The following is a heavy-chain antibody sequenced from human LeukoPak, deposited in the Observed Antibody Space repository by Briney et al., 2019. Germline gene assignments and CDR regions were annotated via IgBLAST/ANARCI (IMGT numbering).Heavy chain of an antibody. CDR3: ARGPFSLGVGVRSAEFFQH. J-gene: IGHJ1*01. V-gene: IGHV1-18*01. Sequence: ASVKVSCKASGYIFSNYGINWVRQAPGQGLEWMGWISAHNGNTEYAQKVQVRVTMTTDTSTSTAYMELRSLRSDDTAVYYCARGPFSLGVGVRSAEFFQHWGQGTLVTVSS. CDR2: ISAHNGNT. CDR1: GYIFSNYG. D-gene: IGHD3-10*01.